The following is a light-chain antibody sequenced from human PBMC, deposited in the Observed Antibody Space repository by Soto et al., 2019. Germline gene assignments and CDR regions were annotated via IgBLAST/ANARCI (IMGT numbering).Light chain of an antibody. V-gene: IGLV2-14*03. CDR3: NSYYGISTVI. J-gene: IGLJ2*01. Sequence: QSALTQPASVSGSPGQSITISCTGTSSDIGGYNFVSWYQQHPGKAPKLVIYDVTNRPSGVSDRFSGSKSGNTASLTISGLQADDEADYFCNSYYGISTVIFGGGTKLTVL. CDR2: DVT. CDR1: SSDIGGYNF.